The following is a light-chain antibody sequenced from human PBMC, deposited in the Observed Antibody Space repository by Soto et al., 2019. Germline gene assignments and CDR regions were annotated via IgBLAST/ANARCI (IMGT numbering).Light chain of an antibody. J-gene: IGKJ1*01. CDR1: QSVSDY. Sequence: IVLTQSPAILSLSPGESASLSCRASQSVSDYLAWYQQKPGQAPRLFIYDVSKRATGIPARFSGSGSGTDFTLPISSLEPEDFAVYFCQQRYDWPWTFGLGTKVKI. CDR2: DVS. CDR3: QQRYDWPWT. V-gene: IGKV3-11*01.